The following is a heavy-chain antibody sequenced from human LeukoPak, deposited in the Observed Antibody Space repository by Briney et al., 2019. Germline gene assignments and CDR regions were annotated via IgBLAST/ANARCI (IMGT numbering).Heavy chain of an antibody. D-gene: IGHD5-24*01. CDR2: IKEDGTET. J-gene: IGHJ4*02. V-gene: IGHV3-7*03. CDR1: GFIFSSNW. CDR3: AKEGRSLQTY. Sequence: GGSLRLSCAASGFIFSSNWMSWVRLAPGKGLEWVANIKEDGTETYYVDSVKGRFTISRDNAKNSLYLQMNSLRVEDTAVYYCAKEGRSLQTYWGQGTLVTVSS.